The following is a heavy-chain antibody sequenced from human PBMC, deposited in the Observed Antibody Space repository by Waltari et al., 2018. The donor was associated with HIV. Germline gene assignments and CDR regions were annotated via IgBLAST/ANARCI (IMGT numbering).Heavy chain of an antibody. Sequence: EMQWLESGGGLVQPGGSQRISCTASGFALSNYVIRWVRPAPGKGLEWGSGVSTSGANTYHADSVNGRFTISRDYPKTTVFLKMNSLRVEDTAIYFCTKLRVGPTKYAAFDVWGPGTMVTVSS. CDR2: VSTSGANT. D-gene: IGHD1-26*01. CDR1: GFALSNYV. V-gene: IGHV3-23*05. CDR3: TKLRVGPTKYAAFDV. J-gene: IGHJ3*01.